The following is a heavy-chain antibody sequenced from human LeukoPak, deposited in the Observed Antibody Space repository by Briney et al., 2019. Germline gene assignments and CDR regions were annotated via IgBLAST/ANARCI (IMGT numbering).Heavy chain of an antibody. D-gene: IGHD3-9*01. CDR1: GGSFSGYY. Sequence: SETLSLTCAVYGGSFSGYYWSWIRQPPGKGLEWIGEINHSGSTNYNPSLKSRVTISVDTSKNQFSLKLSSVTAADTAVYYCARTPLRYYPYGMDVWGQGTTVTVSS. CDR3: ARTPLRYYPYGMDV. J-gene: IGHJ6*02. CDR2: INHSGST. V-gene: IGHV4-34*01.